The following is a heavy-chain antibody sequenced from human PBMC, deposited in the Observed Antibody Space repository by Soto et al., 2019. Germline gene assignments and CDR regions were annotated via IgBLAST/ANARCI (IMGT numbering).Heavy chain of an antibody. CDR1: GLSSLSHA. D-gene: IGHD5-12*01. Sequence: EVQLLESGGGLVRPGGSLTISCVVSGLSSLSHAMYWVRQAPGRGLEWVAGISGGGYTAYYPDSVRGRFSISRDNSKNTVYLQIDTLRFDDTAVYYCANAQGVATIKSNFDYWGQGTLVTVAS. CDR3: ANAQGVATIKSNFDY. J-gene: IGHJ4*02. V-gene: IGHV3-23*01. CDR2: ISGGGYTA.